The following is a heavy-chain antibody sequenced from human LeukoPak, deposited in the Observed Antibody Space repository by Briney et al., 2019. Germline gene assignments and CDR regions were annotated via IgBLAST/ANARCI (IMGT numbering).Heavy chain of an antibody. CDR3: ARDPEWAAAGTGYYYYGMDV. CDR2: ISGSGGST. D-gene: IGHD6-13*01. Sequence: PGGSLRLSCAASGFTFSSYAMSWVRQAPGKGLEWVSAISGSGGSTYYADSVKGRFTISRDNSKNTLYLQMNSLRAEDTAVYYCARDPEWAAAGTGYYYYGMDVWGQGTTVTVSS. CDR1: GFTFSSYA. J-gene: IGHJ6*02. V-gene: IGHV3-23*01.